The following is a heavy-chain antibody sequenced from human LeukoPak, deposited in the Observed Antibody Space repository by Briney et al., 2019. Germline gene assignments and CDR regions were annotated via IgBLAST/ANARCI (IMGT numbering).Heavy chain of an antibody. CDR3: ARDLGAAGGSFDY. Sequence: PSETLSLTCTVSGGSISSDYWSWVRQPPGEGLEWIGYIYNSGSTNYNPALKSRVSISVDTSKNQFSLKVSSVTAADTAVYYCARDLGAAGGSFDYWGQGTLVTDSS. CDR1: GGSISSDY. V-gene: IGHV4-59*01. J-gene: IGHJ4*02. CDR2: IYNSGST. D-gene: IGHD6-13*01.